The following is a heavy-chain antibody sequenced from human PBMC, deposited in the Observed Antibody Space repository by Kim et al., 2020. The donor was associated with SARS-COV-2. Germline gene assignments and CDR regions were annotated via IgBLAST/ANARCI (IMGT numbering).Heavy chain of an antibody. Sequence: GGSLRLSCVASGFTFNKFAMYWVRQAPGKGLEWVSTIGGSTGTTYYADSVKGRFTISRDNSKNTVYLQINSLRAEDTAVYYCAKDARYVKYYYGLDGWGHWTAVTVSS. D-gene: IGHD3-9*01. CDR2: IGGSTGTT. CDR1: GFTFNKFA. CDR3: AKDARYVKYYYGLDG. V-gene: IGHV3-23*01. J-gene: IGHJ6*02.